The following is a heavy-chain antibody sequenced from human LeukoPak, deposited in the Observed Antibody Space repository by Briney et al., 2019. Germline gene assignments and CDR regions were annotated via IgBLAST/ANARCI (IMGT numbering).Heavy chain of an antibody. J-gene: IGHJ6*04. D-gene: IGHD3-9*01. Sequence: SETLSLTCAVSGGSISSSIWWSWVRQPPGKGLEWIGEIYHSGSTNYNPSLKSRVTISVDKSKNQFSLKLSSVTAADTAVYYCARVYYDILTGYYGMDVWGKGTTVTSPQ. CDR1: GGSISSSIW. V-gene: IGHV4-4*02. CDR2: IYHSGST. CDR3: ARVYYDILTGYYGMDV.